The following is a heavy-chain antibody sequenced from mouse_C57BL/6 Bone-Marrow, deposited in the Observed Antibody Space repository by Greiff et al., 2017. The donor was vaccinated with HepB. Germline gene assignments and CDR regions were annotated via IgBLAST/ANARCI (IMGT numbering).Heavy chain of an antibody. CDR3: ARSRYYGSSYDYAMDY. V-gene: IGHV1-66*01. D-gene: IGHD1-1*01. Sequence: QVQLKQSGPELVKPGASVKISCKASGYSFTSYYIHWVKQRPGQGLEWIGWIYPGSGNTKYNEKFKGKATLTADTSSSTAYMQLSSLTSEDSAVYYCARSRYYGSSYDYAMDYWGQGTSVTVSS. CDR1: GYSFTSYY. J-gene: IGHJ4*01. CDR2: IYPGSGNT.